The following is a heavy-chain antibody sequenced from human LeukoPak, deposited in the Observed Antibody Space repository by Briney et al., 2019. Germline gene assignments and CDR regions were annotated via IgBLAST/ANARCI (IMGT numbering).Heavy chain of an antibody. V-gene: IGHV3-20*04. D-gene: IGHD1-26*01. CDR2: ISRSGATT. CDR3: ARIDPVGRT. Sequence: PGGSLRLSCSGSGFIVGEYGMSWVRQPPGKGLQWVSGISRSGATTGYADSVKGRFTISRDNAKNFVYLQMDRLRVEDTALYYCARIDPVGRTWGQGTLVIVSA. J-gene: IGHJ4*02. CDR1: GFIVGEYG.